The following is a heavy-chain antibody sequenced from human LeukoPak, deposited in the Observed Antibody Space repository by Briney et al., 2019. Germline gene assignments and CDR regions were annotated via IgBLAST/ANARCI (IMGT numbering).Heavy chain of an antibody. D-gene: IGHD5-18*01. CDR3: VKDISLWLTGDAFDF. V-gene: IGHV3-9*01. J-gene: IGHJ3*01. CDR1: GFTFDDYA. CDR2: ISWNSRST. Sequence: GRSLRLSCAASGFTFDDYAMHWVRQAPGKGLEWVSGISWNSRSTGYADSVKGRFTNSRDKAKNSLYLQMNSLRPEDTALYYCVKDISLWLTGDAFDFWGQGTMVTVSS.